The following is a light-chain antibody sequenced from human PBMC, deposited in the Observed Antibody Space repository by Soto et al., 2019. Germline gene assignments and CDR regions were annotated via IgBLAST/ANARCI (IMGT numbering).Light chain of an antibody. CDR1: SSDLGSHNY. J-gene: IGLJ3*02. V-gene: IGLV2-8*01. CDR3: SSTAGNNNLV. Sequence: QSVLTQSPSASGSPGQSVTISCTGTSSDLGSHNYVAWYQHHPGKAPKLMIYEVSKRPSGVPDRFSGSKSGNTASLTVSGLQAEDEAVYYCSSTAGNNNLVFGGGTKLTVL. CDR2: EVS.